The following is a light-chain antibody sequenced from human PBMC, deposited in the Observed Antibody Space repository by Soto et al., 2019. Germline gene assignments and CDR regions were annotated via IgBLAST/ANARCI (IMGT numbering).Light chain of an antibody. CDR1: QSVLYSSNNKNY. V-gene: IGKV4-1*01. Sequence: DIVMTQSPDSLAVSLGERATINCKSSQSVLYSSNNKNYLAWYQQKLGQPPKLLIYWASSRESGVPDRFSGSGSGTDFTLTISSLHPEDVAVYYCQQYYSTPRTLGQGTKVDTK. J-gene: IGKJ1*01. CDR3: QQYYSTPRT. CDR2: WAS.